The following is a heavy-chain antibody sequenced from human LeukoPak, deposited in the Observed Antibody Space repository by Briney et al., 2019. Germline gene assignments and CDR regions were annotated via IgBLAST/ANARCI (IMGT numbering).Heavy chain of an antibody. CDR2: IYYSGST. V-gene: IGHV4-59*01. J-gene: IGHJ5*02. Sequence: PSETLSLTCTVSGGSISSYYWSWIRQPPGKGLEWIGYIYYSGSTNYNPSLKSRVTISVDTSKNQFSLKLSSVTAADTAVYYCARDGDYGDLGWFDPWGQGTLVTVSS. CDR1: GGSISSYY. D-gene: IGHD4-17*01. CDR3: ARDGDYGDLGWFDP.